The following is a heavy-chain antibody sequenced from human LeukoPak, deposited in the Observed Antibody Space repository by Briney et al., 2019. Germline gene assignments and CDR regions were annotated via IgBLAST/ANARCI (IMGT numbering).Heavy chain of an antibody. CDR1: GFTFSGSA. CDR2: ISSSTYI. Sequence: GGSLRLSCAASGFTFSGSAMHWVRQASGKGLEWVSSISSSTYIYYADSVKGRFTISRDNAKNSLYLQMNSLRAEDTAVYYCARVIYYHYYYMDVWGKGTTVTVSS. CDR3: ARVIYYHYYYMDV. J-gene: IGHJ6*03. V-gene: IGHV3-21*01.